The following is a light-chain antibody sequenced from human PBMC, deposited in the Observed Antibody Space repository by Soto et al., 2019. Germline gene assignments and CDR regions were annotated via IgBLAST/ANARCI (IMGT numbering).Light chain of an antibody. CDR3: TSSTTDSLYV. V-gene: IGLV2-14*01. J-gene: IGLJ1*01. CDR1: SSDVGGSNY. Sequence: LTQPASVSGYPGQSITISCTGTSSDVGGSNYVSWYQQYPGKVPKLLINKVSNRPSGVSNRFSGSKSAYTASLTISGLQAEDEADYFCTSSTTDSLYVFGTGTKVTVL. CDR2: KVS.